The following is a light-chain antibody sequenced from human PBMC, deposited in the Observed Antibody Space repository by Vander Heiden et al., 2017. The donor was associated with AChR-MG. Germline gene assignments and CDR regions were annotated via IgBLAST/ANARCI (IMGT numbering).Light chain of an antibody. J-gene: IGLJ1*01. V-gene: IGLV2-23*01. CDR3: FSYAGSSTYV. CDR1: SSDVGSYNL. CDR2: EGS. Sequence: QSALTQPASVSGSPGQSITISCTGTSSDVGSYNLVSWYQQHPGKAPKLMIYEGSKRPSGVSNRFSGSKSGNTASLTISGLQAEDEADYYCFSYAGSSTYVFGIGTKVTVL.